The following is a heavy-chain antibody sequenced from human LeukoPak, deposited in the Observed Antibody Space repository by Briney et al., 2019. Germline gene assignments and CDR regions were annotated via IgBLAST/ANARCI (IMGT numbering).Heavy chain of an antibody. D-gene: IGHD1-1*01. Sequence: SETLSLTCTVSGGSISSGSDYWSWIRQPAGKGLQWIGRTYSSGSTSYSPSLKSRVTILLDTSKNQFSLNLSSVTAADTAVYYCARWNRGDYFDYWGQGTLVTVSS. CDR3: ARWNRGDYFDY. CDR2: TYSSGST. V-gene: IGHV4-61*02. CDR1: GGSISSGSDY. J-gene: IGHJ4*02.